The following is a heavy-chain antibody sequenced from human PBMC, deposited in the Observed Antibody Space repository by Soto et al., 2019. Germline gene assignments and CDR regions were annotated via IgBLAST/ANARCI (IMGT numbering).Heavy chain of an antibody. V-gene: IGHV3-48*03. J-gene: IGHJ4*02. D-gene: IGHD3-22*01. Sequence: PGGSLRISCVPSGFTLSSYEMNWVRQAPGKGLEWVSYISSSGSTIYYADSVKGRFTISRDNAQNSLYLQMNSLRAEDTAVYYCARHGYYYDSTGYYPLDYWGQGTMVTVSS. CDR3: ARHGYYYDSTGYYPLDY. CDR1: GFTLSSYE. CDR2: ISSSGSTI.